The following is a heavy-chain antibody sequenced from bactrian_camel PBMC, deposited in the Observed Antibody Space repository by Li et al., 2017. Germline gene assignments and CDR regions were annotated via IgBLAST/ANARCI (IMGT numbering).Heavy chain of an antibody. CDR1: EGIYINNC. J-gene: IGHJ4*01. D-gene: IGHD2*01. Sequence: HVQLVESGGASVQAGGSLRLSCAASEGIYINNCLAWFRQAPGKEREGVAAIYTGGGVTDYDDSVKGRFTISQDNAKNMVTLQMNSLKPEDSAMYYCASVRRGAGYRSCQPGDAPFSVWGQGTQVTVS. CDR2: IYTGGGVT. CDR3: ASVRRGAGYRSCQPGDAPFSV. V-gene: IGHV3S54*01.